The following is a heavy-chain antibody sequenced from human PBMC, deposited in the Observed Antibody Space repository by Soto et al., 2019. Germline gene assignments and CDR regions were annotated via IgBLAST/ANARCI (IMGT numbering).Heavy chain of an antibody. CDR1: GGSISSYY. V-gene: IGHV4-59*01. J-gene: IGHJ6*03. CDR2: IYYSGST. Sequence: SETLSLTCTVSGGSISSYYWSWIRQPPGKGLEWIGYIYYSGSTNYNPSLKSRVTISVDTSKNQFSLKLSSVTAADTAVYYCARVGTIFGGYYYYYMDVWGKGTTVTVSS. D-gene: IGHD3-3*01. CDR3: ARVGTIFGGYYYYYMDV.